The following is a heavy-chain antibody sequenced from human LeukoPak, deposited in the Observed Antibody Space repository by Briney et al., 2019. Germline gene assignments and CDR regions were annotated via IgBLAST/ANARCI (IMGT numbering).Heavy chain of an antibody. V-gene: IGHV1-69*01. CDR2: IIPIFGTA. CDR1: GGTFSSYA. Sequence: SSVKVSCKASGGTFSSYAISWVRQAPGQGLEWMGGIIPIFGTANYAQKFQGRVTITADESTSTAYMGLSSLRSEDTAVYYCARMRGYSGYDYYYYYYMDVWGKGTTVTVSS. J-gene: IGHJ6*03. CDR3: ARMRGYSGYDYYYYYYMDV. D-gene: IGHD5-12*01.